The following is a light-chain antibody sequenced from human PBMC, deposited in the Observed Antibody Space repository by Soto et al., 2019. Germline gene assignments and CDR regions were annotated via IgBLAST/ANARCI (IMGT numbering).Light chain of an antibody. CDR1: QGINSY. Sequence: DIQLTQSQSFLSASIGDRVTITCRASQGINSYLAWYQQKPGKAPKLLIDAASTLQSGVPSRFRGSESGKELNLTISRMQSEDHATYFCTTLPPYPFTFGPGTKVAF. CDR3: TTLPPYPFT. V-gene: IGKV1-9*01. J-gene: IGKJ3*01. CDR2: AAS.